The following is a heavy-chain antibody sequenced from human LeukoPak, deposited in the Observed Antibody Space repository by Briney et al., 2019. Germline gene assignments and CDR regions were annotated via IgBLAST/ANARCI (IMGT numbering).Heavy chain of an antibody. CDR3: ARDGGWYRDY. D-gene: IGHD6-19*01. CDR2: IKQDGSER. J-gene: IGHJ4*02. CDR1: GGSFSGYY. Sequence: ETLSLTCAVYGGSFSGYYWSWIRQAPGKGLEWVANIKQDGSERNYVDSVKGRFTISRDNAKNSLYLQMDSLRAEDTAVYYCARDGGWYRDYWGQGTLVTVSS. V-gene: IGHV3-7*01.